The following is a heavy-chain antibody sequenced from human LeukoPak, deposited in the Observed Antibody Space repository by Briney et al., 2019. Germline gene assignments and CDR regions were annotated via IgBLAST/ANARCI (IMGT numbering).Heavy chain of an antibody. CDR3: AKLYDSGSFYLDF. D-gene: IGHD3-10*01. Sequence: PGGSLRLSCAASGFTFSSYAMSCVRQAPGKGLEWVSGISGSGGSTYHADSVKGRFTISRDNSKNTLYLQMNSLRAEDTAVYYCAKLYDSGSFYLDFWGQGTLVTVSS. CDR1: GFTFSSYA. CDR2: ISGSGGST. J-gene: IGHJ4*02. V-gene: IGHV3-23*01.